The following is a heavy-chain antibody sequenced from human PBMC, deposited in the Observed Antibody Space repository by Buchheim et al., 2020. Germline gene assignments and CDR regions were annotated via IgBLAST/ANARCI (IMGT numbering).Heavy chain of an antibody. CDR1: GFTFSSYG. CDR3: ANWNRRFYYFDY. D-gene: IGHD1-1*01. Sequence: VQLGESGGGLVPPGGSLRPSCAASGFTFSSYGMHWVRQAPGKGLEWVAVISYDGRNKYYADSVKGRFTISRDNSKNTLYLQMNSLRAEDTAVYYCANWNRRFYYFDYWGQGTL. V-gene: IGHV3-30*18. J-gene: IGHJ4*02. CDR2: ISYDGRNK.